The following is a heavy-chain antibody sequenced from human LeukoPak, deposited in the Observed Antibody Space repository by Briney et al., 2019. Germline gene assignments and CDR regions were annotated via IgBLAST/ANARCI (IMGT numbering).Heavy chain of an antibody. CDR1: GFTVSSNY. CDR3: AGRRRRAKTYYYDSSGPTDAFDI. Sequence: GGSLRLSCAASGFTVSSNYMSWVRQAPGKGLEWVSVIYSGGSTYYADSVKGRFTISRDNSKNTLYLQMNSLRAEDTAVYYCAGRRRRAKTYYYDSSGPTDAFDIWGQGTMVTVSS. CDR2: IYSGGST. D-gene: IGHD3-22*01. V-gene: IGHV3-53*01. J-gene: IGHJ3*02.